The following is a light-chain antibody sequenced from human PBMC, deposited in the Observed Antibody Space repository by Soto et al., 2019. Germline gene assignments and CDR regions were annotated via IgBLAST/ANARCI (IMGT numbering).Light chain of an antibody. CDR3: QHHYSATWT. J-gene: IGKJ1*01. CDR2: AAS. Sequence: DIQMTQSPSSLSASVGDRLTITCRASQGISTYLNWYQQKPGKAPKLLIYAASTLQSGVPSRFSGSGSGTDFTLTISSLQPEDFATYSCQHHYSATWTFGQGTKVEIK. CDR1: QGISTY. V-gene: IGKV1-39*01.